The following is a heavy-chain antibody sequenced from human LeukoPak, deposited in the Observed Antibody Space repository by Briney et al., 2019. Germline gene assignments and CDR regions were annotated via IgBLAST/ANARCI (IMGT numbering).Heavy chain of an antibody. V-gene: IGHV3-13*01. J-gene: IGHJ4*02. D-gene: IGHD3-10*01. Sequence: GGSLRLSCTASGFTFSIHDIHWVRQTTGKTLEWVSAIDVDGDTYYSASVKGRFTISRENATNSGYLQMNDLRVGDTAAYYCAREASGSGVLELDSWGQGTLVTVST. CDR3: AREASGSGVLELDS. CDR1: GFTFSIHD. CDR2: IDVDGDT.